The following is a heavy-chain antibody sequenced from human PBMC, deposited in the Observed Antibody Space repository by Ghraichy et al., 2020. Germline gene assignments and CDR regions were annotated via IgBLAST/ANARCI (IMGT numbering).Heavy chain of an antibody. CDR3: AKTERGYSGYDVGNWFDP. D-gene: IGHD5-12*01. CDR2: IYHSGST. J-gene: IGHJ5*02. CDR1: GYSISSGYY. V-gene: IGHV4-38-2*02. Sequence: GSLRLSCTVSGYSISSGYYWGWIRQPPGKGLEWIGSIYHSGSTYYNPSLKSRVTISVDTSKNQFSLKLSSVTAADTAVYYCAKTERGYSGYDVGNWFDPWGQGTLVTVSS.